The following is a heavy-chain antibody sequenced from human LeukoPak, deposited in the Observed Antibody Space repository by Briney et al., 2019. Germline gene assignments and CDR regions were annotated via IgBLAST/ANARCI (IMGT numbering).Heavy chain of an antibody. CDR2: IGARDGRT. Sequence: GGSLRLSSAASGFTFRNYAMTWVRQAPGKGLDWVALIGARDGRTYYADPVKGRFTISRDNFKNTLYLQMNSLRAEDTAIYYCAKGLYDYALDVWGQGTAVTVSS. J-gene: IGHJ6*02. CDR3: AKGLYDYALDV. CDR1: GFTFRNYA. V-gene: IGHV3-23*01.